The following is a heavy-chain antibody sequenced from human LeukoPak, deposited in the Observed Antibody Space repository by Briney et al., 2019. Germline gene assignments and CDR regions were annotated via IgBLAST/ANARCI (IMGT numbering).Heavy chain of an antibody. D-gene: IGHD2-15*01. V-gene: IGHV3-48*01. J-gene: IGHJ4*02. CDR2: ISSSSSTI. CDR1: GFTFSSYS. Sequence: TGGSLRLSCVASGFTFSSYSMNWVRQAPGKGLEWVSYISSSSSTIYYADSVKGRFTISRDNAKNSLYLQMNSLRAEDTAVYYCATGTLGGWHYFDYWGQGTLVTVSS. CDR3: ATGTLGGWHYFDY.